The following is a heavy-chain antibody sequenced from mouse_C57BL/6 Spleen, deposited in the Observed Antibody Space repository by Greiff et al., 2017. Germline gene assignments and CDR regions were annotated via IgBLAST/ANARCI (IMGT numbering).Heavy chain of an antibody. Sequence: QVHVKQPGAELVKPGASVKLSCKASGYTFTSYWMHWVKQRPGQGLEWIGMIHPNSGSTNYNAKFKSKATLTVDKSSSTAYMQLSSLTSEDSAVYYCARGELGRVFAYWGQGTLVTVSA. CDR1: GYTFTSYW. CDR2: IHPNSGST. J-gene: IGHJ3*01. V-gene: IGHV1-64*01. CDR3: ARGELGRVFAY. D-gene: IGHD4-1*01.